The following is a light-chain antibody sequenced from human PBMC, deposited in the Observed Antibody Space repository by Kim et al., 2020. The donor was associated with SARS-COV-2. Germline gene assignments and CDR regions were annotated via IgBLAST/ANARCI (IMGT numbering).Light chain of an antibody. CDR2: DAS. CDR1: QSVSSY. Sequence: SLSQGERATLSCRASQSVSSYLAWYQQKPGQAPRVLIYDASNRATGIPARFSGSGSGTDFTLTISSLEPEDFAIYYCQQRSNWPPSFGGGTRVEI. V-gene: IGKV3-11*01. J-gene: IGKJ4*01. CDR3: QQRSNWPPS.